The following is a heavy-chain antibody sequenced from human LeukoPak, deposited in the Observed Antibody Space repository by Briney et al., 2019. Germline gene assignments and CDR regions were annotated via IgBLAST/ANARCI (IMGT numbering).Heavy chain of an antibody. D-gene: IGHD3-16*02. CDR1: GGSISSGGYY. CDR2: IYYSGST. CDR3: ARAVYDYIWGSYRFDY. Sequence: SETLSLTCTVSGGSISSGGYYWSWIPQHPGKGLEWFGFIYYSGSTYYNPSLKSRVTFSVDTSKNQFSLKLSSVNAADTAVYYCARAVYDYIWGSYRFDYWGQGTLVTVSS. V-gene: IGHV4-31*03. J-gene: IGHJ4*02.